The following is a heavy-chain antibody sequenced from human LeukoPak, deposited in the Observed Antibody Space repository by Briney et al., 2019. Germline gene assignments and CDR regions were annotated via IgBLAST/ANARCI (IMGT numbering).Heavy chain of an antibody. V-gene: IGHV3-23*01. Sequence: GGSLTLFCAASGFTFSSYAMIWLRQAPGKELQWVSSISGSGASPYYADSVKCRFTISRDNSQNTLYLQMHSLRAEDTAVYYCAKGFPYYYDSSGYFSAFDIWGQGTMVTVSS. J-gene: IGHJ3*02. CDR1: GFTFSSYA. CDR2: ISGSGASP. D-gene: IGHD3-22*01. CDR3: AKGFPYYYDSSGYFSAFDI.